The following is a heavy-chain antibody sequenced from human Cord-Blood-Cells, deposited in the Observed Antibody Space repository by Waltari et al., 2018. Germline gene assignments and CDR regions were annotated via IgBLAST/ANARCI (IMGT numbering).Heavy chain of an antibody. Sequence: QVQLVQSGAEVKKHGASVKVSCQASGYTFTRYPMHWVLQAPGQRLEWMGWINAGNGNTKYSQKFQGRVTITRDTSASTAYMELSSLRSEDTAVYYCARAGSGTLYYYYGMDVWGQGTTVTVSS. V-gene: IGHV1-3*01. CDR1: GYTFTRYP. CDR3: ARAGSGTLYYYYGMDV. J-gene: IGHJ6*02. CDR2: INAGNGNT. D-gene: IGHD1-26*01.